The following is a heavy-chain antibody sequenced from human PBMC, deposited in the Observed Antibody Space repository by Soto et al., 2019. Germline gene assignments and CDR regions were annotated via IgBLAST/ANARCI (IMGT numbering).Heavy chain of an antibody. CDR2: ISAYNGNT. CDR1: GYTFTSYG. V-gene: IGHV1-18*01. J-gene: IGHJ4*02. Sequence: ASVKVSCKASGYTFTSYGISWVRQAPGQGLEWMGWISAYNGNTNYAQKLQGRVTMTTVTSTSTAYMELRSLRSDDTAVYYCARDYGDYVPRYYFDYWGQGTLVTVSS. CDR3: ARDYGDYVPRYYFDY. D-gene: IGHD4-17*01.